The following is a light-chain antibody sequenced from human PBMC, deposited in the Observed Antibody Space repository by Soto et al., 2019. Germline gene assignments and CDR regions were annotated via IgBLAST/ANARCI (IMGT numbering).Light chain of an antibody. J-gene: IGLJ3*02. CDR2: RKN. V-gene: IGLV1-47*01. CDR3: STWDNSLSGPV. Sequence: QAVVTQPPSASETPGQRVTISCSGSSSNIGSNYVYWYQQFPGMAPKLLIYRKNQRPSGVPDRFSGSKSGTSASLAISRLQSEDEADYYCSTWDNSLSGPVFGGGTKLTVL. CDR1: SSNIGSNY.